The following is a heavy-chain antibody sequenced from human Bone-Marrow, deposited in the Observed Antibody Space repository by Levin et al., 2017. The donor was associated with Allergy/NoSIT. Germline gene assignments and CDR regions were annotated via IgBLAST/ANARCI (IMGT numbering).Heavy chain of an antibody. J-gene: IGHJ6*03. V-gene: IGHV3-48*02. CDR3: ARALWGVAPRPHYYYYYMDV. CDR1: GFTFSTYN. Sequence: GESLKISCAASGFTFSTYNINWVRQAPGKGLEWVSYISSSSRTIYYSDSVKGRFTISRDNAKNSLYLQMNSLRDDDTAVYYWARALWGVAPRPHYYYYYMDVWGKGTTVTVSS. D-gene: IGHD6-6*01. CDR2: ISSSSRTI.